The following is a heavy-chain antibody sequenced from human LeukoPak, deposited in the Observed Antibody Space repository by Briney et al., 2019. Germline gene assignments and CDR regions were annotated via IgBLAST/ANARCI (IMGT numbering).Heavy chain of an antibody. J-gene: IGHJ4*02. Sequence: GGSLRLSCAASGFTFSSYAMSWVRQAPGKGLEWVSAISGSGGSTYYADSVKGRFTISRDNSKNTLYLQMNSLRAEGTAVYYCAKSLTRLTWELLCYFDYWGQGTLVTVSS. D-gene: IGHD1-26*01. CDR1: GFTFSSYA. CDR2: ISGSGGST. CDR3: AKSLTRLTWELLCYFDY. V-gene: IGHV3-23*01.